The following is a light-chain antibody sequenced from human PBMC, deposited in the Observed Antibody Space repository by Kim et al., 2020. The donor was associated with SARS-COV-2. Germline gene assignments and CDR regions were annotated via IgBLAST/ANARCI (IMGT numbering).Light chain of an antibody. V-gene: IGKV1-5*03. CDR1: HGVGSW. Sequence: DIQMTQSPSTLSASVGDRVTMTCRASHGVGSWLAWYQQKPGKAPKLLIYKASSLESGDPSRFSGSGSGTEFTLTISSLQPDDLATYYCQQYSSFLYSFGQGTKLEI. CDR3: QQYSSFLYS. CDR2: KAS. J-gene: IGKJ2*03.